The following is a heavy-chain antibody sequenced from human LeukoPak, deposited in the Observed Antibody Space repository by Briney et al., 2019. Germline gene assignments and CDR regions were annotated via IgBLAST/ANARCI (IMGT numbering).Heavy chain of an antibody. J-gene: IGHJ5*02. D-gene: IGHD3-10*01. CDR1: GFTFSSYG. V-gene: IGHV3-33*01. Sequence: PGGSLRLSCAASGFTFSSYGMHWVRQAPGKGLEWVAVIWYDGSNKYYADSVKGRFTISRDNSKNTLYLQMNSLRAEDTAVYYCARDRGVNWFDPWGQGTLVTVSS. CDR3: ARDRGVNWFDP. CDR2: IWYDGSNK.